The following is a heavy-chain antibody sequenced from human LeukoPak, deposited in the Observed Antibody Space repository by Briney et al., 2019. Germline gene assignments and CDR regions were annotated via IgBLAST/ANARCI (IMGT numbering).Heavy chain of an antibody. CDR2: ISPYNGKA. Sequence: ASVKVSCKASGYSFTTYGISWVRQAPGQGLEWMGWISPYNGKAEYAQKFQGRVTMTTDTITSTVNMDLRSLSSDDTAVYYCASDQVSNIMPLYMDVWGKGTTVTVSS. CDR3: ASDQVSNIMPLYMDV. CDR1: GYSFTTYG. D-gene: IGHD5/OR15-5a*01. V-gene: IGHV1-18*01. J-gene: IGHJ6*03.